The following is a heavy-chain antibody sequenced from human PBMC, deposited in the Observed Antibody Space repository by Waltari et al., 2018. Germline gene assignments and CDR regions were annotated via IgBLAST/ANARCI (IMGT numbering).Heavy chain of an antibody. CDR1: GYTLTELS. CDR2: FDPEDGET. V-gene: IGHV1-24*01. D-gene: IGHD3-10*01. Sequence: QVQLVQSGAEVKKPGASVKVSCKVSGYTLTELSMHWVRQAPGKGLEWMGGFDPEDGETIYTQKFQGRVTMTEDASTDTAYMELSSLRSEDTAVYYCATRFREFPPSSDDYWGQGTLVTVSS. CDR3: ATRFREFPPSSDDY. J-gene: IGHJ4*02.